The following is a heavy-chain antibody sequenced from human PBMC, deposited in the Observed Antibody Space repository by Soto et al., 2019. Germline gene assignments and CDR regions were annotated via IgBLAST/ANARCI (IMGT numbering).Heavy chain of an antibody. CDR3: ARVVATISFFDY. V-gene: IGHV3-66*01. J-gene: IGHJ4*02. CDR2: IYSGGST. CDR1: GFTVSSNY. Sequence: GESLKISCAASGFTVSSNYMSWVRQAPGKGLEWVSVIYSGGSTYYADSVKGRFTISRDNSKNTLYLQMNSLRAEDTAVYYCARVVATISFFDYWGQGTLVTVSS. D-gene: IGHD5-12*01.